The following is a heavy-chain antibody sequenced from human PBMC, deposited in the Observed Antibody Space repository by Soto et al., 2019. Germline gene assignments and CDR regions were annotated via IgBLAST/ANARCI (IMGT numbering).Heavy chain of an antibody. J-gene: IGHJ4*02. Sequence: ETLKISCRGCGYTFTSYGLAWVRQMPGKGLEWLGIIYPDDSDARYSPSFQGRVTISAYKSINTAYLQWRSLTASDTAMYYCARRGTSSSGWDYWGQGTLVTGSS. D-gene: IGHD6-19*01. V-gene: IGHV5-51*01. CDR1: GYTFTSYG. CDR3: ARRGTSSSGWDY. CDR2: IYPDDSDA.